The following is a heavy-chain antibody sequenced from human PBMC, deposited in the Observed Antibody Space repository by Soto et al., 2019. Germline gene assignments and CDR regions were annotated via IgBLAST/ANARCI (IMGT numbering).Heavy chain of an antibody. J-gene: IGHJ5*02. V-gene: IGHV4-59*01. Sequence: PSETLSLTCTVSGGSISSYYWSWIRQPPGKGLEWIGYIYYSGSTNYNPSLKSRVTISVDTPKNQFSLKLSSVTAADTAVYYCARLAFGGVVLDPWGQGTLVTVSS. CDR2: IYYSGST. CDR1: GGSISSYY. D-gene: IGHD3-16*01. CDR3: ARLAFGGVVLDP.